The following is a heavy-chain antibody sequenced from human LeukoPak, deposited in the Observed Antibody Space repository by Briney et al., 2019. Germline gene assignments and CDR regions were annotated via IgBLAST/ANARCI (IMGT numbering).Heavy chain of an antibody. J-gene: IGHJ3*02. CDR1: GFTFSSYS. CDR3: AKYYYDSSGYPLAFDI. CDR2: ISSSSSYI. V-gene: IGHV3-21*01. Sequence: GGSLRLSCAASGFTFSSYSMNWIRQAPGKGLEWVSSISSSSSYIYYADSVKGRFTISRDNAKNSLYLQMNSLRAEDTAVYYCAKYYYDSSGYPLAFDIWGQGTMVTVSS. D-gene: IGHD3-22*01.